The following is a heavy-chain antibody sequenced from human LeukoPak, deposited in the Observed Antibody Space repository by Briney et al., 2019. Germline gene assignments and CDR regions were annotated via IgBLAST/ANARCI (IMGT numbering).Heavy chain of an antibody. D-gene: IGHD6-6*01. J-gene: IGHJ1*01. Sequence: GGSLRLSCAASGFTFSSHGMNWVRQAPGKGLEWVSGISPNGVITYYADSVKGRFTISRDNSKGTVYLQMNSLRAEDTAVYYCAKRPPSSDAEYFQHWGQGTLVTVSS. CDR1: GFTFSSHG. V-gene: IGHV3-23*01. CDR3: AKRPPSSDAEYFQH. CDR2: ISPNGVIT.